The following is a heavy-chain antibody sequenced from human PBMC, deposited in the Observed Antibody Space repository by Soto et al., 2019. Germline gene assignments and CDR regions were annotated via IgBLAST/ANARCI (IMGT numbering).Heavy chain of an antibody. Sequence: EVQLWESGGGLVQPGGSLRLSCVASGFTFSSYVMTWVRQAPGQGPDWVSVINGRGDTTYYSDSVKGRFTISRDNAKNMVSLQINGLRAEDTSVYYCAKLPLSLNMFDYWAPGTLVTVSS. D-gene: IGHD2-15*01. V-gene: IGHV3-23*01. CDR3: AKLPLSLNMFDY. CDR2: INGRGDTT. J-gene: IGHJ4*02. CDR1: GFTFSSYV.